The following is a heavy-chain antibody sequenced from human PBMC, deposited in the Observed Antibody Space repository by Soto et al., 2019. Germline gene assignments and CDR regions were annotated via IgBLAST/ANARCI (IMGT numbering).Heavy chain of an antibody. J-gene: IGHJ4*02. V-gene: IGHV1-69*01. CDR2: IIPIFGTA. CDR3: ARVVGPVGAPGGIDY. Sequence: QVQMVQSGAEVKKPGSSVKVSCKASGGTLSSYAISWVRQAPGQGLEWMGGIIPIFGTANYAQKFQGRVTITADESTSTAYMELISLRSQDTAVYYCARVVGPVGAPGGIDYWGQGTLVTVSS. CDR1: GGTLSSYA. D-gene: IGHD1-26*01.